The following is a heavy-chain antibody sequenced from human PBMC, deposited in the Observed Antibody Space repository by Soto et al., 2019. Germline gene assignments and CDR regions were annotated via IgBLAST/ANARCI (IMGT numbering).Heavy chain of an antibody. V-gene: IGHV1-18*01. CDR2: ISGYNGNT. CDR3: ARRCRSTRCLDL. CDR1: GYTFTSYG. Sequence: QVQLVQSGAEVKKPGASVKVSCKASGYTFTSYGICWVRQAPGQGLEWMGWISGYNGNTNYAQNLQGRVTMTTDTATSTVYMELRSLRSDDTAVYYCARRCRSTRCLDLWGRGTLVIVSS. J-gene: IGHJ2*01. D-gene: IGHD2-2*01.